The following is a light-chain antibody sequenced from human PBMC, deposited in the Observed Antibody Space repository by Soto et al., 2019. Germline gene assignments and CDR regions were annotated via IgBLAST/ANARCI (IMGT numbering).Light chain of an antibody. Sequence: QSFRTHPASLSGSPGQSHTVSCTVSSSDVSIYNYVSWYQQHPGKAPKLMISEVSNRPSVVSNRFSGAKSGNTASLTISGLQVEDEADYYCRSYTSSTNYVFGAGTKVTVL. CDR2: EVS. CDR1: SSDVSIYNY. J-gene: IGLJ1*01. CDR3: RSYTSSTNYV. V-gene: IGLV2-14*01.